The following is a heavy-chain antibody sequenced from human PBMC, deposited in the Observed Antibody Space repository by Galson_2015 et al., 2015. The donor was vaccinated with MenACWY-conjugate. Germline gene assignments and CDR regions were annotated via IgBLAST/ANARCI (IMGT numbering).Heavy chain of an antibody. D-gene: IGHD3-10*01. J-gene: IGHJ4*02. CDR2: ISSSGSTI. V-gene: IGHV3-48*03. CDR1: GFTFSSYE. CDR3: ARDRLGAYYYGSGRGPDY. Sequence: SLRLSCAASGFTFSSYEMNWVRQAPGKGLEWVSYISSSGSTIYYADSVKGRFTISRDNAKNSLYLQMSSLGAEDTAVYHCARDRLGAYYYGSGRGPDYWGQGTLVTVSS.